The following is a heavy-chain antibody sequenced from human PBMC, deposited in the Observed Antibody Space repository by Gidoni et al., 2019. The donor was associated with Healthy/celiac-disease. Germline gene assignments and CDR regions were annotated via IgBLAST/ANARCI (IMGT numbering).Heavy chain of an antibody. Sequence: QVQLVESGKVPTGGVVQPGRSLSLSCAASGFTFSSYAMHWVRQAPGKGLEWVAVISYDGSNKYFADSVKGRFTISRDNSKNTLYLQMNSLRAEDTAVYYCARETTAEFDYWGQGTLVTVSS. V-gene: IGHV3-30-3*01. CDR1: GFTFSSYA. CDR3: ARETTAEFDY. D-gene: IGHD4-17*01. J-gene: IGHJ4*02. CDR2: ISYDGSNK.